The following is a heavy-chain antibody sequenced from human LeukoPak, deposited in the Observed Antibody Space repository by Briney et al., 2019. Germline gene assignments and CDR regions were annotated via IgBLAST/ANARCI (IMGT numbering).Heavy chain of an antibody. D-gene: IGHD3-10*01. CDR3: ARGARSSDY. V-gene: IGHV4-59*13. CDR2: IYNSVTT. CDR1: GLSISANS. J-gene: IGHJ4*02. Sequence: PSETLSLTCTVSGLSISANSWSWIRQPPGKGLEWIGYIYNSVTTNYNPSLTGRVTISVDTSKNQLSLKLSSATAADTAVYYCARGARSSDYWGQGTLVTVSS.